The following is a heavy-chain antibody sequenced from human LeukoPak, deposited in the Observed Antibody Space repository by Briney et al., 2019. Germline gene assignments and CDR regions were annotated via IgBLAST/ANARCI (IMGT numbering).Heavy chain of an antibody. D-gene: IGHD3-3*01. Sequence: SETLSLTCTVSGGSISSYYWSRIRQPAGKGLEWTGRIYTSGSTNYNPSLKSRVTMSVDTSKNQFSLKLSSVTAADTAVYYCARDGGSYYDFWSGYYTSNWFDPWGQGTLVTVSS. CDR2: IYTSGST. V-gene: IGHV4-4*07. CDR3: ARDGGSYYDFWSGYYTSNWFDP. J-gene: IGHJ5*02. CDR1: GGSISSYY.